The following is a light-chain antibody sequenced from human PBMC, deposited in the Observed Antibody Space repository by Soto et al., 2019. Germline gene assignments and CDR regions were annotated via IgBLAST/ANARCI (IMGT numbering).Light chain of an antibody. J-gene: IGKJ1*01. Sequence: ETVLTQSPGTLSLSPGERVTLSCRASQSVCSRCFAWYQQKPGQSPRLLIYGASTRATGIPDRFSGSGSGTDFTLTISRLEPEDFAVYYCQHYSTTPCTFGQGTKVGIK. CDR2: GAS. CDR1: QSVCSRC. V-gene: IGKV3-20*01. CDR3: QHYSTTPCT.